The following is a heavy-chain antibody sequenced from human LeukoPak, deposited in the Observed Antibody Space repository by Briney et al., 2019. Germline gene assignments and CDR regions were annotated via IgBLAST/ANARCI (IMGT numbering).Heavy chain of an antibody. V-gene: IGHV3-7*01. CDR3: ARDLGGGFFDY. Sequence: GGSLRLSCAASGFTFSSYWMSWVRQAPGKGLEWVANIKQDGSEKYYVDSVKGRFTISRDDAKNSLYLQMSNLRAEDTAVYYCARDLGGGFFDYWGQGTLVTVSS. CDR1: GFTFSSYW. CDR2: IKQDGSEK. J-gene: IGHJ4*02. D-gene: IGHD3-16*01.